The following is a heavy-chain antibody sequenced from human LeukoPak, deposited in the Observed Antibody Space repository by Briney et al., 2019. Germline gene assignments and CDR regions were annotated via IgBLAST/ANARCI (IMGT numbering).Heavy chain of an antibody. CDR1: GGTFSSYA. J-gene: IGHJ4*02. CDR2: IIPILGIA. D-gene: IGHD3-16*02. CDR3: ARVGMITFGEDIPSYLDY. V-gene: IGHV1-69*04. Sequence: ASVKVSCKASGGTFSSYAISWVRQAPGQGLEWMGRIIPILGIANYAQKFQGRVTITADKSTSTAYMELSSLRSEDTAVYYCARVGMITFGEDIPSYLDYWGQGTLVTVSS.